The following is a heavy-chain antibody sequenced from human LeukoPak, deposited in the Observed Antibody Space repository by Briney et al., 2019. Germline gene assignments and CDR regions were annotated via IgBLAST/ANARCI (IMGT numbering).Heavy chain of an antibody. Sequence: ASVKVSCKASGGTFSSYAISWVRQAPGQGLEWMGRIIPILGIANYAQKFQGRVTMTSDASTSTVYMELSSLRSEDTAVYYCARETDIAAAANYFDYWGQGTLVTVSS. J-gene: IGHJ4*02. CDR3: ARETDIAAAANYFDY. CDR1: GGTFSSYA. V-gene: IGHV1-69*04. CDR2: IIPILGIA. D-gene: IGHD6-13*01.